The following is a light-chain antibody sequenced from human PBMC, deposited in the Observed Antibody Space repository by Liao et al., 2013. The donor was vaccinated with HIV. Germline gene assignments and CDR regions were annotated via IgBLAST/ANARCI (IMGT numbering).Light chain of an antibody. V-gene: IGLV3-1*01. CDR1: ELENTY. CDR2: QDT. CDR3: QAWDSSTAVV. J-gene: IGLJ2*01. Sequence: SDELTQPSSVSVSPGQTASITCSGGELENTYASWYQQRPGQSPVLVIYQDTKRPSGIPERFSGSNSGSTATLTISGTQAMDEADYYCQAWDSSTAVVFGGGTKLTVL.